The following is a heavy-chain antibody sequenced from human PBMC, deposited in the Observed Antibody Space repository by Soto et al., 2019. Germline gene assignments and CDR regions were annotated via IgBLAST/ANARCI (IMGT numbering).Heavy chain of an antibody. Sequence: ASVKVSCKASGYTFTGYYMHWVRQAPGQGLEWMGWINPNSGGTNYAQKFQGRVTMTRDTSISTAYMELSRLRSEDTAVYYCARGGFDIVVVPAANWFDPWGQGTLVTVSS. V-gene: IGHV1-2*02. D-gene: IGHD2-2*01. CDR2: INPNSGGT. CDR3: ARGGFDIVVVPAANWFDP. J-gene: IGHJ5*02. CDR1: GYTFTGYY.